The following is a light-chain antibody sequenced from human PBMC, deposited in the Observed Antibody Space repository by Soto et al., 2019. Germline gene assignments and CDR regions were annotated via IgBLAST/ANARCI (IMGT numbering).Light chain of an antibody. Sequence: EIVLTQSPGTLSLSPGERAARCCRGSQSVRSSSLAWYQQKPGQAPRLIIYGASSRATGIPDRFSGSGSGTDFTLTISRLEPEDSAVYYCQQYGSSRPTFGQGTKVDIK. CDR1: QSVRSSS. CDR3: QQYGSSRPT. J-gene: IGKJ1*01. CDR2: GAS. V-gene: IGKV3-20*01.